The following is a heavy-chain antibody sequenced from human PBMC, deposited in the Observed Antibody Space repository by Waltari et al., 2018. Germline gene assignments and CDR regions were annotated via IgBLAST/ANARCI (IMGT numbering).Heavy chain of an antibody. CDR3: ARLSLGLLARMDV. V-gene: IGHV1-69*08. J-gene: IGHJ6*02. D-gene: IGHD2-8*02. Sequence: QVQLVQSGAEGKKAGSSVKVSCKASGGPFSRYTSGWVRQAPGQGLEWLGRSIPSVGTADNPQQYQGSVTTTADTSTSSSYMELSSPTSEATAVYCCARLSLGLLARMDVWGQGTTVTVSS. CDR2: SIPSVGTA. CDR1: GGPFSRYT.